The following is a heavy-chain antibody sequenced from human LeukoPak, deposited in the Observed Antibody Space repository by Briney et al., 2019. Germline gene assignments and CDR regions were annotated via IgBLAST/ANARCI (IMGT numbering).Heavy chain of an antibody. Sequence: GGSLRLSCAASGFTFNSYAMNWVRQAPGKGLEWVSSISSSSSYIYYADSVKGRFTISRDNAKNSLYLQMNSLRAEDTAVYYCARDLSSEGIYGAFDIWGQGTMVTVSS. CDR3: ARDLSSEGIYGAFDI. D-gene: IGHD3-10*01. CDR1: GFTFNSYA. V-gene: IGHV3-21*01. J-gene: IGHJ3*02. CDR2: ISSSSSYI.